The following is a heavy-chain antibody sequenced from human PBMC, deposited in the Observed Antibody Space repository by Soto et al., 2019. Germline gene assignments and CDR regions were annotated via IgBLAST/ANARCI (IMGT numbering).Heavy chain of an antibody. V-gene: IGHV3-23*01. CDR2: ISGSGGST. J-gene: IGHJ4*02. D-gene: IGHD6-13*01. Sequence: GGSLRLFCAASGCPFSSYAMSWVRQAPGKGLEWVSAISGSGGSTYYADSVKGRFTISRDNSKNTLYLQINRLRAEATAIYYYAKDQVAADGHITFDYWGQGTLVTVAA. CDR1: GCPFSSYA. CDR3: AKDQVAADGHITFDY.